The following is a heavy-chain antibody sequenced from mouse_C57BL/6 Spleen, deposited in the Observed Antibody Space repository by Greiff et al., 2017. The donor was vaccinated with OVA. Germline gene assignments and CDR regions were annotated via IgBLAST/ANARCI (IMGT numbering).Heavy chain of an antibody. D-gene: IGHD1-2*01. Sequence: EVKLQESGGGLVKPGGSLKLSCAASGFTFSDYGMHWVRQAPEKGLEWVAYISSGSSTIYYADAVKGRFTISRDNARNTLFLQMSSLCSEDTAMYYCARRLFNYYAMDYWGQGTSVTVSS. CDR2: ISSGSSTI. CDR3: ARRLFNYYAMDY. CDR1: GFTFSDYG. V-gene: IGHV5-17*01. J-gene: IGHJ4*01.